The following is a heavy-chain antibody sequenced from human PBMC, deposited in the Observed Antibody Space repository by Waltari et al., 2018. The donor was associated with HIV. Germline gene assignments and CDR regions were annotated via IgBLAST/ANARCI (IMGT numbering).Heavy chain of an antibody. CDR1: GGTFSSYT. Sequence: QVQLVQSGAEVKKPGSSVKVSCEASGGTFSSYTMSWVRQAPGQGLEWMGRIIPILGIVNYAEKFQGRVTTTADKSTSTAYMELSSLKSDDTAVYYCARGWAAGAFDIWGQGTMVTVSS. D-gene: IGHD6-25*01. V-gene: IGHV1-69*02. CDR2: IIPILGIV. CDR3: ARGWAAGAFDI. J-gene: IGHJ3*02.